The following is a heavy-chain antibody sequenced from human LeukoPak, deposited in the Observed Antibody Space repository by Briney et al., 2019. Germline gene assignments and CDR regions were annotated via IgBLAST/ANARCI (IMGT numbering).Heavy chain of an antibody. CDR1: GFSFSTCW. Sequence: GGSLRLSCAASGFSFSTCWMHWVRQAPGKGLEWVSRINSDGSSTNYADSVKGRFTISSDNAKNTLYLQMNSLRAEDTAVYYCARGGPGYYFDYWGQGTLVTVSS. J-gene: IGHJ4*02. D-gene: IGHD3-10*01. CDR3: ARGGPGYYFDY. CDR2: INSDGSST. V-gene: IGHV3-74*01.